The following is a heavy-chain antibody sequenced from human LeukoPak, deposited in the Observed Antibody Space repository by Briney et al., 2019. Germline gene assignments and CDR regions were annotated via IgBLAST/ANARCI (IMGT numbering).Heavy chain of an antibody. J-gene: IGHJ4*02. D-gene: IGHD2-2*01. CDR3: ARDVRVVPAAHFDY. Sequence: LSGRSLSFTGAASGFTCSSYAMHWVRQAPGTGLEWVADISYDGSNKYYADSVKGRFTISRANSKNTLYLQTNSLRAEDPAVYYCARDVRVVPAAHFDYWGQGTLVTVSS. CDR2: ISYDGSNK. CDR1: GFTCSSYA. V-gene: IGHV3-30*04.